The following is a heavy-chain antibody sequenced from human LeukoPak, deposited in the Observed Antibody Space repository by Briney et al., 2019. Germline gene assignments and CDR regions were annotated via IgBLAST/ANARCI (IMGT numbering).Heavy chain of an antibody. J-gene: IGHJ6*02. D-gene: IGHD5-18*01. V-gene: IGHV3-48*03. CDR1: GFTFSSYE. CDR2: ISSSGSTI. CDR3: ARDQSRQHTAMGYYYYGMDV. Sequence: GGSLRLSCAASGFTFSSYEMNWVRQAPGKGLEWVPYISSSGSTIYYADSVKGRFTISRDNAKNSLYLQMNSLRAEDTAVYYCARDQSRQHTAMGYYYYGMDVWGQGTTVTVSS.